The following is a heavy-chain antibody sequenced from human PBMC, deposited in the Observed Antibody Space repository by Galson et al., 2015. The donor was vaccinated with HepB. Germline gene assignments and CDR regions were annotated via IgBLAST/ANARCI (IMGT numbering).Heavy chain of an antibody. CDR3: ASESWGSFEF. V-gene: IGHV3-73*01. D-gene: IGHD7-27*01. CDR1: GFTFSGSA. CDR2: IRSKANSYAT. J-gene: IGHJ4*02. Sequence: SLRLSCAASGFTFSGSAMHWVRQASGKGLEWVGRIRSKANSYATAYAASVKGRFTISRDDSKNTAYLQMNSLRAEDTAVYYCASESWGSFEFWGQGTPVTVSS.